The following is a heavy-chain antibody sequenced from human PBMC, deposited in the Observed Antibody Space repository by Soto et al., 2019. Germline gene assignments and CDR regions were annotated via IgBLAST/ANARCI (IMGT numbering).Heavy chain of an antibody. J-gene: IGHJ6*02. V-gene: IGHV4-34*01. CDR2: INHSGST. CDR1: GGSFSGYY. Sequence: QVQLQQWGAGLLKPSETLSLTCAVYGGSFSGYYWSWIRQPPGKGLEWIGEINHSGSTNYNPSLKSRVTISVDTSKNQFSLKLSCVTAADTAVYYCAREGGPLAAAAGTSHYYYGMDVWGQGTTVTVSS. D-gene: IGHD6-13*01. CDR3: AREGGPLAAAAGTSHYYYGMDV.